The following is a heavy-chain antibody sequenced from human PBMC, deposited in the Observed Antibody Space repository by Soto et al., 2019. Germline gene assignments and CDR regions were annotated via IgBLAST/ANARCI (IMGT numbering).Heavy chain of an antibody. CDR2: INHSGST. D-gene: IGHD3-9*01. J-gene: IGHJ4*02. V-gene: IGHV4-34*01. CDR1: GGSFSGYY. CDR3: ARGPAGVRYFVWLSTNDY. Sequence: QVQLQPWGAGLLKPSETLSLTCAVYGGSFSGYYWSWIRQPPGKGLEWIGEINHSGSTNYNPSLKSRVTISVDTSNNQFSLKLSSVTAADTAVYYCARGPAGVRYFVWLSTNDYWGQGTLDTVSS.